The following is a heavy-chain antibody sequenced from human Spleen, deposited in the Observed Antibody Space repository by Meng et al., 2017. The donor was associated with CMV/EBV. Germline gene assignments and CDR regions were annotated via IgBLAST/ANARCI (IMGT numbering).Heavy chain of an antibody. CDR1: GFSFSKFG. Sequence: GGSLRLSCAASGFSFSKFGMNWVRQAPGKGLEWVAFIRFDGSDDSYAGSVKGRFTISRHNSNNTLYLQMDSLRTEDTAMYYCAKMPCKGSGPYSWGQGTLVTVSS. D-gene: IGHD3-10*01. V-gene: IGHV3-30*02. J-gene: IGHJ5*02. CDR3: AKMPCKGSGPYS. CDR2: IRFDGSDD.